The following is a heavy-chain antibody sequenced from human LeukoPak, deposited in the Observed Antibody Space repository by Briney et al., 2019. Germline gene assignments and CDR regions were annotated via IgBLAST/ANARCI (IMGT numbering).Heavy chain of an antibody. CDR1: GGSISSGGYY. J-gene: IGHJ5*02. Sequence: SQTLSLTCTVSGGSISSGGYYWSWIRQPPGKGLEWIGYIYTSGSTNYNPSLKSRVTISVDTSKNQFSLKLSSVTAADTAVYYCARLPYSSSWYHWFDPWGQGTLVTVSS. D-gene: IGHD6-13*01. CDR3: ARLPYSSSWYHWFDP. V-gene: IGHV4-61*09. CDR2: IYTSGST.